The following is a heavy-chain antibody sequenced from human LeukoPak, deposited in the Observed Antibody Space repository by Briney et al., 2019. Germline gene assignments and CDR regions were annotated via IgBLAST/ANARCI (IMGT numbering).Heavy chain of an antibody. Sequence: ASVKVSCKASGYTFTSYYMHWVRQAPGQGLEWMGIINPSGGSTSYAQKFQGRVTMTRDTSTSTVYMELRSLRSDDTATYYCARGDSNYLGDYWGQGTLVTVSS. CDR1: GYTFTSYY. CDR2: INPSGGST. J-gene: IGHJ4*02. V-gene: IGHV1-46*01. D-gene: IGHD4-11*01. CDR3: ARGDSNYLGDY.